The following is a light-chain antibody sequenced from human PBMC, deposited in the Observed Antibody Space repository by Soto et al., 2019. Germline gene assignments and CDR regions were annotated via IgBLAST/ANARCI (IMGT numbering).Light chain of an antibody. V-gene: IGKV3-20*01. CDR2: GAS. CDR3: QQYGSSGT. Sequence: ILLTQSPGTLSLSPGESATLSCRASQSVSNSYIAWYQQKPGHAPSLLIYGASNRATGIPDRLSGSGSGTDFTLTISRLEPEDFAVYYCQQYGSSGTFGQGTKVDIK. CDR1: QSVSNSY. J-gene: IGKJ1*01.